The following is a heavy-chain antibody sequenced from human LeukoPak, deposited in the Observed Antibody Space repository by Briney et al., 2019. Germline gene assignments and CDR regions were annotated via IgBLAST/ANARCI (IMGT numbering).Heavy chain of an antibody. V-gene: IGHV3-23*01. CDR2: ICGSGGST. CDR3: AKHPLTYYYYSSGYYLYYFDY. J-gene: IGHJ4*02. Sequence: TGGSLRLSCAASGFTFSGYAMSWVRQAPGKGLEWVSAICGSGGSTYYADSVKGRFTISRDNSKNTLYLQMNSLRAEDTAVYYCAKHPLTYYYYSSGYYLYYFDYWGQGTLVTVSS. CDR1: GFTFSGYA. D-gene: IGHD3-22*01.